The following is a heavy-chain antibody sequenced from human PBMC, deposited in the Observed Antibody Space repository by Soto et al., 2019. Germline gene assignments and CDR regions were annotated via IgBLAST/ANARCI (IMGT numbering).Heavy chain of an antibody. CDR1: GGSISSSNC. Sequence: SETLSLTCSVSGGSISSSNCWSWVRQPPGKGLEWIGEIYHSWSTNYNAPLKSRVTISVNKSKNQFSLKLSSVTAAATAVYYCARVEGRFYYVMDAWGQGTTVT. CDR2: IYHSWST. V-gene: IGHV4-4*02. CDR3: ARVEGRFYYVMDA. J-gene: IGHJ6*02.